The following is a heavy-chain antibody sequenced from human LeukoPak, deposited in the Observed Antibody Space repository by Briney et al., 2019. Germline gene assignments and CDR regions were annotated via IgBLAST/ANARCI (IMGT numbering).Heavy chain of an antibody. J-gene: IGHJ3*02. CDR3: ARLLDNDNSGDPDTFDM. CDR2: VHYSGKT. CDR1: GGSISGHY. D-gene: IGHD3-22*01. Sequence: PSETLSLTCAVSGGSISGHYWSWIRQPPGKTLHWIGYVHYSGKTYYSPSLRSRVTISVDTSNNHFSLKLTSVTAAGTAVYYCARLLDNDNSGDPDTFDMWGQGTMVTVSA. V-gene: IGHV4-59*11.